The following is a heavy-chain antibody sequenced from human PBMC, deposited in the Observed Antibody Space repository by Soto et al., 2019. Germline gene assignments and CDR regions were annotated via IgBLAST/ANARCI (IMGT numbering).Heavy chain of an antibody. Sequence: QVQLVQSGAEVKEPGASVKVSCKASGYTFTSYYMHWVRQAPGQGLEWMGIINPSGGSTSYAQKFQGRVTMTRDTSTSTVYMELSSLRSEDTAVYYCAREEGSGLLGGAFDIWGQGTMVTVSS. D-gene: IGHD6-19*01. V-gene: IGHV1-46*03. CDR2: INPSGGST. CDR1: GYTFTSYY. CDR3: AREEGSGLLGGAFDI. J-gene: IGHJ3*02.